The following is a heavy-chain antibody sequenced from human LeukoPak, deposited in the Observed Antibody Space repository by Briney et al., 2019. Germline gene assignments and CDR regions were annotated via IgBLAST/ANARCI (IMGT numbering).Heavy chain of an antibody. CDR1: GGSASSGSYY. CDR2: IYYSGST. V-gene: IGHV4-61*01. J-gene: IGHJ4*02. Sequence: SETLSLTCTVSGGSASSGSYYWSWIRQPPGKGLEWIGYIYYSGSTNYNPSLKSRVTISVDTSKNQFSLKLSSVTAADTAVYYCARSYYDTPANDYWGQGTLVTVSS. D-gene: IGHD3-22*01. CDR3: ARSYYDTPANDY.